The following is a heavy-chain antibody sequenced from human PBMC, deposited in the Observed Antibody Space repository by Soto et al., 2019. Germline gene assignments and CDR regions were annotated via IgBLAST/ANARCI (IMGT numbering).Heavy chain of an antibody. CDR1: GFTFSSYA. D-gene: IGHD6-6*01. V-gene: IGHV3-23*01. Sequence: GGSLSLSCAASGFTFSSYAMSWVRPAPGKGLEWVSAFSGSGGSTYYADSANGRFTISRDNSKNTLYLQMNSLRAEDTAVYYCAKDNTAARRDYYYGMDVWGQGTTGTVSS. CDR3: AKDNTAARRDYYYGMDV. CDR2: FSGSGGST. J-gene: IGHJ6*02.